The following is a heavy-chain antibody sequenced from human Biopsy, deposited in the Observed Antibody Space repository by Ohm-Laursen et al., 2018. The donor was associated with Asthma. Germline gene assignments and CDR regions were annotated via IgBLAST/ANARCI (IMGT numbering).Heavy chain of an antibody. CDR1: GFTFDDYA. J-gene: IGHJ4*02. CDR3: ARDGTDMNEAMPKDY. D-gene: IGHD2-2*01. V-gene: IGHV3-9*01. Sequence: SLRLSCAAFGFTFDDYAMHWVRQAPGKGLEWVSGISWNSGSIGYADSVKGRFTISRDNAKNSLYLQMNSLRAEDTAVYYCARDGTDMNEAMPKDYWGQGTLVTVSS. CDR2: ISWNSGSI.